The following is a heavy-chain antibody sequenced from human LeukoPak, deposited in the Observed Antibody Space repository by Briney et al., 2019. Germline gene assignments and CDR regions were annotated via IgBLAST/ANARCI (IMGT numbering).Heavy chain of an antibody. Sequence: GGSLRLSCVAPGFTFTSYGMNGVRQAPGKGLEWVSYISSGSSTIYYVDSVKGRFTISRDNAKNSLYLQMNSLRAEDTAVYYCASDWGPIVATIGLNFDYWGQGTLVTVSS. CDR3: ASDWGPIVATIGLNFDY. V-gene: IGHV3-48*04. CDR2: ISSGSSTI. CDR1: GFTFTSYG. D-gene: IGHD5-12*01. J-gene: IGHJ4*02.